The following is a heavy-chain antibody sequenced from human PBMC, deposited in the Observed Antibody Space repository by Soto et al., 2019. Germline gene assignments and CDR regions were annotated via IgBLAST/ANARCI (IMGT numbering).Heavy chain of an antibody. V-gene: IGHV4-59*01. D-gene: IGHD1-7*01. CDR1: GGSISSYY. CDR2: IYYSGST. CDR3: ARGERTNWNYVY. J-gene: IGHJ4*02. Sequence: PSETLSHTCTVSGGSISSYYWSWIRQPPGKGLEWIGYIYYSGSTNYNPSLKSRVTISVDTSKNQFSLKLSSVTAADTAVYYCARGERTNWNYVYWGQGTLVTVSS.